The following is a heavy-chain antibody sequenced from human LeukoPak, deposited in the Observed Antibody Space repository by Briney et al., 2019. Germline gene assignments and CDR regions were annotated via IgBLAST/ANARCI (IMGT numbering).Heavy chain of an antibody. D-gene: IGHD6-19*01. Sequence: GESLTLSCAASGFTFSSYGMHWVRQAPGKGLERVPFIRYDGTNKYYADSVKGRLTISRDNSKNTLYLQMNSLRAEDTAVYYCAKDQILAVAGIFDYWGQGTLVTVSS. CDR3: AKDQILAVAGIFDY. V-gene: IGHV3-30*02. J-gene: IGHJ4*02. CDR1: GFTFSSYG. CDR2: IRYDGTNK.